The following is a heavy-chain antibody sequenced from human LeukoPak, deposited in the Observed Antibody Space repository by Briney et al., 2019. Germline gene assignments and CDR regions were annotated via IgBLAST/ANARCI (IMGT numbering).Heavy chain of an antibody. J-gene: IGHJ4*02. D-gene: IGHD1-26*01. V-gene: IGHV4-39*07. Sequence: SETLSLTCTVSGDSITSGSYYWAWVRQPPGKGLEWIGSISYSGSTYYNPPLKSRATMSVDTSKSQFSLRLSSVTATDTAVYYCARLRWQLVGPYFDYWGQGILVTVSS. CDR3: ARLRWQLVGPYFDY. CDR2: ISYSGST. CDR1: GDSITSGSYY.